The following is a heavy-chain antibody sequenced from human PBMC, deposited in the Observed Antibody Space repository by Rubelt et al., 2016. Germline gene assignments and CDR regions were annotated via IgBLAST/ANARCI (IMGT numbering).Heavy chain of an antibody. J-gene: IGHJ6*02. Sequence: EVQLVESGGGLVQPGRSLRLSCAASGFTFDDYAMHWVRQAPGKGLEWVSGISWNSGSIGYADSVKGRFTISRDNAKNSLYLQMNSLRAEDTAVDYCARLKYNNGWPRSYYGMDVWGQGTTVTVSS. CDR3: ARLKYNNGWPRSYYGMDV. D-gene: IGHD1-1*01. CDR2: ISWNSGSI. CDR1: GFTFDDYA. V-gene: IGHV3-9*01.